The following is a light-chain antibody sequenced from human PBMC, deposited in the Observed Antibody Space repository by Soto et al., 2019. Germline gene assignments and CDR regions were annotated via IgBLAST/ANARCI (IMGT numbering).Light chain of an antibody. J-gene: IGLJ2*01. CDR1: SSNIGVNY. Sequence: QSVLTQPPSASGTPGQRVTISCSGSSSNIGVNYVYWYQPLPGTAPKLLIYTNNQRPSGVPDRFSGSKSGTSASLAISGLRSEDEADYHCATWDDSLSGVVFGGGTKLTVL. CDR3: ATWDDSLSGVV. V-gene: IGLV1-47*01. CDR2: TNN.